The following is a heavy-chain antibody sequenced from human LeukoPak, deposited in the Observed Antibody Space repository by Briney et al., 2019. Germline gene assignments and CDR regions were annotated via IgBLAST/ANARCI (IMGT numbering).Heavy chain of an antibody. V-gene: IGHV3-23*01. CDR2: ISGAGIKT. J-gene: IGHJ4*02. Sequence: GGSLRLSCAASGFTFSTCAMNWVRQAPGRGLEWVSAISGAGIKTYYADSVKGRFTISRDNSKNTLYLQMNSLRAEDTAVYYCAKDFSYSGYDFGGQGTLVTVSS. CDR1: GFTFSTCA. D-gene: IGHD5-12*01. CDR3: AKDFSYSGYDF.